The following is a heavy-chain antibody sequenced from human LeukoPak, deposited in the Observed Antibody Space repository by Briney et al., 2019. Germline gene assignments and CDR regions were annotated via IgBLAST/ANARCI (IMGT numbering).Heavy chain of an antibody. Sequence: GGSLRLSCAASGFSFNNYGIHWVRQAPGKGLEWVTFMQYDGSDKFYADSVKGRFTISRDNSKNTVYLQMNSLRTEDTAVYFCARDGLYYFDYWGQGTLVTVSS. CDR1: GFSFNNYG. D-gene: IGHD3-22*01. CDR2: MQYDGSDK. CDR3: ARDGLYYFDY. V-gene: IGHV3-30*02. J-gene: IGHJ4*02.